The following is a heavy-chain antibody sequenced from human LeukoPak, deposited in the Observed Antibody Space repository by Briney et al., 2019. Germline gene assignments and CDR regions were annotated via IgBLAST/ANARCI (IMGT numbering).Heavy chain of an antibody. CDR2: MNPELGST. CDR3: TRAIRQQLLSEI. Sequence: GASVKVSCKASGYTSFNYDITWVRQATGQGPEWMGWMNPELGSTGYAQRFQGRVTMTRDSSINTAYMELINLRLEDTAVYYCTRAIRQQLLSEIWGPGALLTVSS. CDR1: GYTSFNYD. J-gene: IGHJ4*03. V-gene: IGHV1-8*01. D-gene: IGHD2-2*01.